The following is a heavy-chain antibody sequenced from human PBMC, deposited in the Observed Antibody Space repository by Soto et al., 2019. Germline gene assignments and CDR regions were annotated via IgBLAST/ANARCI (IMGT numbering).Heavy chain of an antibody. CDR2: INAGNGNT. V-gene: IGHV1-3*01. J-gene: IGHJ4*02. D-gene: IGHD1-26*01. Sequence: ASVKVSCKASGYTFTSYAVHWVRQAPGQRLEWMGWINAGNGNTKYSQKFQGRVTITRDTSASTAYMELSSLRSEDTAVYYCARDGSYYDFDYWGQGTLVTVSS. CDR1: GYTFTSYA. CDR3: ARDGSYYDFDY.